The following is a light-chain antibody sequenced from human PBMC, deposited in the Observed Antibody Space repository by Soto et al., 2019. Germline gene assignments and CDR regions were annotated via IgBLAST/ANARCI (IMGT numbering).Light chain of an antibody. CDR1: HSVLSRSDNKNY. CDR2: WAS. CDR3: QQYYGAPLT. V-gene: IGKV4-1*01. Sequence: DIVMTQSPDSLAVSLGERATLNCKTSHSVLSRSDNKNYLAWYQQKSGQPPKLLINWASTRESGVPDRFSGSGSGTDFTLTISSLQAEDVAVYYCQQYYGAPLTFGQGTEVEIK. J-gene: IGKJ1*01.